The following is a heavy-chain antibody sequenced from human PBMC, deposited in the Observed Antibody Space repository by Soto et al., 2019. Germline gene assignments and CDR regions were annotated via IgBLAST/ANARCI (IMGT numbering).Heavy chain of an antibody. V-gene: IGHV3-11*01. D-gene: IGHD6-13*01. J-gene: IGHJ6*02. CDR3: ARAPAAGYYYYGMDV. Sequence: QVQLVESGGGLVKPGGSLRLSCAASGFTFSDYYMTWIRQAPGKGLEWVSYISSSGSTIYYADSVKGRFPISRDNAKNSLYLQMNSLSAEDTAGYYCARAPAAGYYYYGMDVWGQGTTVTVSS. CDR2: ISSSGSTI. CDR1: GFTFSDYY.